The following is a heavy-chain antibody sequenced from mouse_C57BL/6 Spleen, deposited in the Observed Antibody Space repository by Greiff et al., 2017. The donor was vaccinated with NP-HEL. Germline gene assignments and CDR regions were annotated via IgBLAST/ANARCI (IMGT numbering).Heavy chain of an antibody. Sequence: VHLVESGAELARPGASVKLSCKASGYTFTSYGISWVKQRPGQGLEWIGEIYTRSGNTYYNEKFKGKATLTADKSSSTAYMELRSLTSEDSAVYFCARERELCYYYGSSSPYYYAMDYWGQGTSVTVSS. CDR3: ARERELCYYYGSSSPYYYAMDY. CDR1: GYTFTSYG. CDR2: IYTRSGNT. V-gene: IGHV1-81*01. D-gene: IGHD1-1*01. J-gene: IGHJ4*01.